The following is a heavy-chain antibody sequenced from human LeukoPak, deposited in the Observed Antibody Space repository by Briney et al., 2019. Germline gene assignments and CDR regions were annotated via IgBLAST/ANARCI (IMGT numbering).Heavy chain of an antibody. J-gene: IGHJ3*02. V-gene: IGHV1-46*01. CDR3: ARPVDTAMANDAFDI. D-gene: IGHD5-18*01. CDR2: INPSGGST. Sequence: ASVKVSCKASGYTFTGYYMHWVRQAPGQGLEWMGWINPSGGSTSYAQKFQGRVTMTRDTSTSTVYMELSSLRSEDTAVYYCARPVDTAMANDAFDIWGQGTMVTVSS. CDR1: GYTFTGYY.